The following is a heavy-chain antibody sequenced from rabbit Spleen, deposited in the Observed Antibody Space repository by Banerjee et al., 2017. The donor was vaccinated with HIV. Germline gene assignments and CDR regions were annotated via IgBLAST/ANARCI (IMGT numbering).Heavy chain of an antibody. Sequence: QEQLEESGGDLVKPEGSLTLTCTASGLDFSSGYWICWVRQAPGKGLEWIGCIYTGSGSTYYASWAKGRFTVSKTSSTTVTLQMTSLTAADTATYLCARGGNNAGDGYNLWGQGTLVTVS. CDR3: ARGGNNAGDGYNL. V-gene: IGHV1S45*01. CDR1: GLDFSSGYW. CDR2: IYTGSGST. D-gene: IGHD2-1*01. J-gene: IGHJ4*01.